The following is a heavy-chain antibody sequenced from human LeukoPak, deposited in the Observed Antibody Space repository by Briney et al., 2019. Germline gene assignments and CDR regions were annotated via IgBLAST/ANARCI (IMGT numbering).Heavy chain of an antibody. J-gene: IGHJ4*02. V-gene: IGHV3-48*03. CDR3: ARPPPGSGYYYNFDY. Sequence: PGGSLRLSCAASGFTFSSYEMTWVRQAPGKGLEWVSYISSSGSTIYYADSVKGRFTISRDNAKNSLYLQMNSLRAEDTAVYYCARPPPGSGYYYNFDYWGQGTLVTVSS. D-gene: IGHD3-22*01. CDR1: GFTFSSYE. CDR2: ISSSGSTI.